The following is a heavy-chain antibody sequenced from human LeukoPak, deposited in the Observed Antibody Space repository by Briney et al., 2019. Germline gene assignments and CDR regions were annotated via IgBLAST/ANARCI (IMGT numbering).Heavy chain of an antibody. J-gene: IGHJ5*02. Sequence: SETLSLTCAVYGGSFSGYYWSWIRQPPGKGLEWIGEINHSGSTNYNPSLKSRVTISVDTSKNQFSLKLSSVTAADTAVYYCARVPRASDGDIEATIRARHNWFDPWGQGTLVTVSS. CDR3: ARVPRASDGDIEATIRARHNWFDP. CDR2: INHSGST. CDR1: GGSFSGYY. V-gene: IGHV4-34*01. D-gene: IGHD5-12*01.